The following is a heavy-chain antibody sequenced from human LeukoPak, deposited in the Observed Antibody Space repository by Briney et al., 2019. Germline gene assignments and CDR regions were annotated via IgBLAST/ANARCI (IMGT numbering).Heavy chain of an antibody. CDR3: ARVNNGLDAFDI. CDR1: GFTFSSYA. Sequence: PGGSLRLSCAASGFTFSSYAMSWVRQAPGKGLEWVSAISGSGGSTYYADSVKGRFTISRDNSKNTLYLQMNSLRAEDTAVYYCARVNNGLDAFDIWGQGTLVTVSP. CDR2: ISGSGGST. D-gene: IGHD2-8*01. J-gene: IGHJ3*02. V-gene: IGHV3-23*01.